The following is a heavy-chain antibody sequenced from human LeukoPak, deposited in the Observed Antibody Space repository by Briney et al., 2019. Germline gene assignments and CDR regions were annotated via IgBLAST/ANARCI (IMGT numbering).Heavy chain of an antibody. CDR2: VGPSNGKT. D-gene: IGHD3-22*01. CDR3: ARSRQHTSSYYYVDV. J-gene: IGHJ6*03. CDR1: GYTFINHG. Sequence: ASVKVSCKASGYTFINHGLSWVRQAPGQGLEWMGWVGPSNGKTYYAQKFQGRVTMTTDTSTSTAYMELRSLRSDDTAVYYCARSRQHTSSYYYVDVWGKGTTVTVSS. V-gene: IGHV1-18*01.